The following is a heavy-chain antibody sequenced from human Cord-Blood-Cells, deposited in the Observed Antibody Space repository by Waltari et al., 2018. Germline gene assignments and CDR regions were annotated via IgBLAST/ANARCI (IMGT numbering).Heavy chain of an antibody. CDR2: IYHSGST. J-gene: IGHJ4*02. D-gene: IGHD6-13*01. CDR1: GGCISRSTW. CDR3: ASIAAAGFLGDY. Sequence: QVQLQESGPGLVKPSGTLSITCAVSGGCISRSTWWRWVRQPPGKGLEWIGEIYHSGSTNYNPSLKSRVTISVDKSKNQFSLKLSSVTAADTAVYYCASIAAAGFLGDYWGQGTLVTVSS. V-gene: IGHV4-4*02.